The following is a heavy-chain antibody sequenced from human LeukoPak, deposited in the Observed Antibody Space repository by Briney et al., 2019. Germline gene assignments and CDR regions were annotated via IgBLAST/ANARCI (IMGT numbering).Heavy chain of an antibody. D-gene: IGHD4-23*01. V-gene: IGHV1-69*01. J-gene: IGHJ4*02. CDR1: GGTFSSYP. CDR3: ARNSRVASTSGLNY. Sequence: GSSVXVSCKASGGTFSSYPFTWVRQAPGQGLEWMGEITPIFGAANYAQTFQGRVTITADESTSTVFMELSSLRSDDTAFYYCARNSRVASTSGLNYWGQGTLVTVSS. CDR2: ITPIFGAA.